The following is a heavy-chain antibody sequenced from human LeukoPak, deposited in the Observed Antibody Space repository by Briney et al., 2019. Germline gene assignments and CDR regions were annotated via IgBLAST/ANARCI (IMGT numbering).Heavy chain of an antibody. CDR1: GYTFTSYG. V-gene: IGHV1-18*01. Sequence: ASVKVSCKASGYTFTSYGISWVRQAAGQGLEWMGWISAYNGNTNYAQKLQGRVTMTTDTSTSTAYMELRSLRSDDTAVYYCARGTVGMIVVVPEDYWGQGTLVTVSS. J-gene: IGHJ4*02. CDR2: ISAYNGNT. D-gene: IGHD3-22*01. CDR3: ARGTVGMIVVVPEDY.